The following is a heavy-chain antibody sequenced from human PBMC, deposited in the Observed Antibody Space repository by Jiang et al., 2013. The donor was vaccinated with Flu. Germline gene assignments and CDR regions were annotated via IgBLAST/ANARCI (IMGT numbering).Heavy chain of an antibody. CDR3: ARDRGWLQFDD. Sequence: LLKPSETLSLTCTVSGVSINSHFWTWVRQPPGKGLEWIGYISNTGDTKYHPSLRGRVTFSRDTTRNQFSLNLNSMTAADSAVYFCARDRGWLQFDDWGQGALVTVSS. V-gene: IGHV4-59*11. D-gene: IGHD5-12*01. J-gene: IGHJ4*02. CDR1: GVSINSHF. CDR2: ISNTGDT.